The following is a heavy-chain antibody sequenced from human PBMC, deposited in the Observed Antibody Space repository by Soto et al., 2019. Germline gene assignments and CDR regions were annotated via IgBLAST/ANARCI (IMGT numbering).Heavy chain of an antibody. CDR1: GYSFTSYW. D-gene: IGHD5-18*01. CDR3: ARGRVPAKVKYYYYGMDV. Sequence: PGESLKISCKGSGYSFTSYWIGWVRQMPGKGLEWVGIIYPGDSDTRYSPSFQGQVTISADKSISTAYLQWSSLKASDTAMYYCARGRVPAKVKYYYYGMDVWGQGTTVTVSS. V-gene: IGHV5-51*01. CDR2: IYPGDSDT. J-gene: IGHJ6*02.